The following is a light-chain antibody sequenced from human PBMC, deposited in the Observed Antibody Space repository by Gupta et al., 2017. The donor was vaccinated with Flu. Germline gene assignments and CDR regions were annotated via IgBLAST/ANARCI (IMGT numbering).Light chain of an antibody. CDR2: DTS. CDR1: QSVTSY. V-gene: IGKV3-11*01. Sequence: ILLRHSPATLSLSSGERATLSCRASQSVTSYLAWYQQKPGQAPRLLIYDTSNRATGIPARFSGSGSGTDFTLTISSLEPEDFAVYYCQQRSNWPPFTFGPGTRVDI. CDR3: QQRSNWPPFT. J-gene: IGKJ3*01.